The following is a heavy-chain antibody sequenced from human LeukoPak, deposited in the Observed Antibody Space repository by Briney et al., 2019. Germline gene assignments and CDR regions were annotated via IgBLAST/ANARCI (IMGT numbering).Heavy chain of an antibody. Sequence: SETLSLTCTVSGGSISSYYWSWLRQPPGKGLEWIGYIYYSGSTNYNPSLKSRVTISVDTSKNQFSLKLSSVTAADTAVYYCARHVTISIYYYYYMDVWGKGTTVTVSS. CDR3: ARHVTISIYYYYYMDV. D-gene: IGHD3-3*01. V-gene: IGHV4-59*08. CDR2: IYYSGST. CDR1: GGSISSYY. J-gene: IGHJ6*03.